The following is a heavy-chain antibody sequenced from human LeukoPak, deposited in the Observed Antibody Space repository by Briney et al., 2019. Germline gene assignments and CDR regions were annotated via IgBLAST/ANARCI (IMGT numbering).Heavy chain of an antibody. CDR3: ARDYADYVGYFFFDY. J-gene: IGHJ4*02. Sequence: GRSLRLSCADSGFTFNNYAMNWVRQAPGKGLEWVSSISGGGETTCYADSAKGRFTISRDNSQNTLYLQMNSLRAEDTAVYHCARDYADYVGYFFFDYWGQGTLVTVSS. V-gene: IGHV3-23*01. CDR2: ISGGGETT. D-gene: IGHD4-17*01. CDR1: GFTFNNYA.